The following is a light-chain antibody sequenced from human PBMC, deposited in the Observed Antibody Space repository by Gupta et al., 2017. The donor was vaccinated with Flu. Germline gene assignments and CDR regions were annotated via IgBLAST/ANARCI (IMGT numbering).Light chain of an antibody. CDR3: QQYGSSLYT. Sequence: ERATLSCRASQSVSSSYLAWYQQKPGQAPRLLIYVASNRATGIPDRFSGSGSGTDFTLTISRLEPEDFAVYYCQQYGSSLYTFGQGTKLEIK. V-gene: IGKV3-20*01. J-gene: IGKJ2*01. CDR1: QSVSSSY. CDR2: VAS.